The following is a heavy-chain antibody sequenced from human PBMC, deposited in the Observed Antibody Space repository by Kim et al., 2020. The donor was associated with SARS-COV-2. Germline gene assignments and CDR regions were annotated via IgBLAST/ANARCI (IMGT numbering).Heavy chain of an antibody. J-gene: IGHJ5*02. Sequence: ASVKVSCKASGYTFTSYYMHWVRQAPGQGLEWMGIINPSGGSTSYAQKFQGRVTMTRDTSTSTVYMELSSLRSEDTAVYYCAREGVEGVYGDYGNWFDPWGQGTLVTVSS. CDR1: GYTFTSYY. D-gene: IGHD4-17*01. CDR2: INPSGGST. CDR3: AREGVEGVYGDYGNWFDP. V-gene: IGHV1-46*01.